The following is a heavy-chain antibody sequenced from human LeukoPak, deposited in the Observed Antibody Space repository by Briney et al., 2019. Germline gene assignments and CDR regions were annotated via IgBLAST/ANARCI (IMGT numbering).Heavy chain of an antibody. CDR3: ARDRGLQLLWFGELLPLDP. J-gene: IGHJ5*02. D-gene: IGHD3-10*01. CDR1: GYTFTSYG. Sequence: ASVKVSCKASGYTFTSYGISWVRQAPGQGLEWMGWISAYNGNTNYAQKLQGRVTMTTDTSTSTAYMELRSLRSDDTAVYYCARDRGLQLLWFGELLPLDPWGQGTLVTVSS. V-gene: IGHV1-18*01. CDR2: ISAYNGNT.